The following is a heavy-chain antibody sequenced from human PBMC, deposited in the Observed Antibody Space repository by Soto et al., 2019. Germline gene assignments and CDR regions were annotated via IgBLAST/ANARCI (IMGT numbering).Heavy chain of an antibody. CDR2: IRSKANSYAT. Sequence: EVKLLESGGTLVEPGGSLRLSCAASGFTFSTYAMSWVRQSPGKGLEWVGRIRSKANSYATAYAASVKGRFTISRDDSKNTAYLQMNSLKTEDTAVYYCTSPDGYWGQGTLVTVSS. V-gene: IGHV3-73*01. J-gene: IGHJ4*02. CDR3: TSPDGY. CDR1: GFTFSTYA.